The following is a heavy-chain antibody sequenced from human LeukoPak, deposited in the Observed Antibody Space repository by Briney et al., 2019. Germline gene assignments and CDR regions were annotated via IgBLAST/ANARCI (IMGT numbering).Heavy chain of an antibody. V-gene: IGHV3-48*01. CDR3: ARVGMIVVGPLYYYYMDV. Sequence: PGGSLRLSCAASGFTFSNAWMSWVRQAPGKGLEWVSYISSSSSTIYYADSVKGRFTISRDNAKNSLYLQMNSLRAEDTAVYYCARVGMIVVGPLYYYYMDVWGKGTTVTVSS. CDR2: ISSSSSTI. J-gene: IGHJ6*03. CDR1: GFTFSNAW. D-gene: IGHD3-22*01.